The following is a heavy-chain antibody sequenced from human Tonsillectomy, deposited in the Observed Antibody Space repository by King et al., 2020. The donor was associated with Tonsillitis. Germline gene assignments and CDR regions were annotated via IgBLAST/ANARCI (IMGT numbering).Heavy chain of an antibody. J-gene: IGHJ3*02. CDR3: ARGETYYWLGLDI. V-gene: IGHV4-59*01. CDR1: GGSINSYF. D-gene: IGHD1-26*01. Sequence: QVQLQESGPGLVKPSETLSLTCTVSGGSINSYFWNWIRQPPGKGLEWIGYIYYSGSTNYNPSLKSRVTISLDTSKNQFSLKRTSGTAADTAVYYCARGETYYWLGLDIWGQGTMVTVSS. CDR2: IYYSGST.